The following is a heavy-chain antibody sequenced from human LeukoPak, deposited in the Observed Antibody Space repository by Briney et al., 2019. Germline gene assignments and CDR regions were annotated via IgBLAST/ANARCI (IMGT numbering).Heavy chain of an antibody. CDR2: IYTSGST. J-gene: IGHJ4*02. Sequence: PSETLSLTCTVPGGSIISYYCSWVRQPAGKGLEWIGRIYTSGSTNYNASLKSRVSMSVDTSKNQFSLKLSSVAAADTAVFYCARENSGSYREFDYWGQGTLVTVSS. CDR1: GGSIISYY. D-gene: IGHD1-26*01. CDR3: ARENSGSYREFDY. V-gene: IGHV4-4*07.